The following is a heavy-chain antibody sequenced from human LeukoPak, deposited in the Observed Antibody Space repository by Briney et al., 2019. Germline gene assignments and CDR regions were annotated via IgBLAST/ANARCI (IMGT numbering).Heavy chain of an antibody. Sequence: PSETLSLTCTVSGVSISSSTYYWGWIRQPPGKGLEWIGTVYYSGTTYYNPSLKSRVTISVDTSKNQFSLKLSSVTAADTAVYYCARTWSGYSTHWGQGTLVTVFS. D-gene: IGHD3-3*01. CDR1: GVSISSSTYY. V-gene: IGHV4-39*01. CDR2: VYYSGTT. CDR3: ARTWSGYSTH. J-gene: IGHJ4*02.